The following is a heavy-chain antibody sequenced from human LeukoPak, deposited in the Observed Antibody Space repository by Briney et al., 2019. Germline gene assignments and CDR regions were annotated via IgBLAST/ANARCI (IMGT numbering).Heavy chain of an antibody. CDR1: GFAFSSNW. CDR3: ATSLGPLTEY. CDR2: INSGGSGT. D-gene: IGHD7-27*01. Sequence: GGSLRLSCAASGFAFSSNWMHWVRQTPGKGRVWVSRINSGGSGTSYADSVEGRFTISRDNAENTLYLQMNSLKGEDTAVYYCATSLGPLTEYWGQGTLVTVSS. V-gene: IGHV3-74*01. J-gene: IGHJ4*02.